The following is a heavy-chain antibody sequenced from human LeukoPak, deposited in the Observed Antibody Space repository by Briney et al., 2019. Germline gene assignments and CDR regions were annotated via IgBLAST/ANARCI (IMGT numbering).Heavy chain of an antibody. CDR1: GFTFSSYW. CDR2: IHGDGSNT. D-gene: IGHD4-23*01. CDR3: AKGGATVVTPLDY. Sequence: PGGSLRLSCAASGFTFSSYWMHWVRQAPGKGLVWVSHIHGDGSNTRYADSVKGRFTISRDNSKNTLYLQMNSLRAEDTAVYYRAKGGATVVTPLDYWGQGTLVTVSS. J-gene: IGHJ4*02. V-gene: IGHV3-74*01.